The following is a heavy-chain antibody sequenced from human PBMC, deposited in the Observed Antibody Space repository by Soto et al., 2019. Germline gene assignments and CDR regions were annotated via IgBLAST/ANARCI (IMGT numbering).Heavy chain of an antibody. CDR1: GFTFSNYE. CDR3: ARRGYGSRWPNVYRDV. V-gene: IGHV3-64*01. J-gene: IGHJ6*03. Sequence: EAQLVESGGGLVQPGGSLRLSCAASGFTFSNYEMHWVRQAPGKGLEYVSGISNNGAHTDYAKSVKGRFTISRDNSENTLYLQMGSLRAENMALYYCARRGYGSRWPNVYRDVGGKGTTVTVSS. D-gene: IGHD6-13*01. CDR2: ISNNGAHT.